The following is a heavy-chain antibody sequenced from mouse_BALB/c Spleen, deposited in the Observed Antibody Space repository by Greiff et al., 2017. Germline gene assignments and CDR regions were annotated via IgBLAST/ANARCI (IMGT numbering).Heavy chain of an antibody. Sequence: EVKVVESGGGLVKPGGSLKLSCAASGFTFSDYYMYWVRQTPEKRLEWVATISDGGSYTYYPDSVKGRFTISRDNAKNNLYLQMSSLKSEDTAMYYCARGAYYEAWFAYWGQGTLVTVSA. J-gene: IGHJ3*01. D-gene: IGHD2-10*01. CDR3: ARGAYYEAWFAY. V-gene: IGHV5-4*02. CDR1: GFTFSDYY. CDR2: ISDGGSYT.